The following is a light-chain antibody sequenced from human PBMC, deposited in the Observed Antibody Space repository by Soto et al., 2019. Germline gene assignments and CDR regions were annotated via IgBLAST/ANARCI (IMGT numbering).Light chain of an antibody. J-gene: IGKJ5*01. Sequence: EIVMTQSPATLSVSPGERATLSCRASQSVSSNLAWYQQKPGQAPSLLIYGASTRATGIAARFSGSGSGTEFTLTISSLQSEDFAVYYCQQYNNWPITFGQGTRLEMK. V-gene: IGKV3-15*01. CDR2: GAS. CDR3: QQYNNWPIT. CDR1: QSVSSN.